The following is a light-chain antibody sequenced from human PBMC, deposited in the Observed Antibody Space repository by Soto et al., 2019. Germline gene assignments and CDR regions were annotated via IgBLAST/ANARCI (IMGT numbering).Light chain of an antibody. CDR1: QSISSW. V-gene: IGKV1-5*03. CDR3: KQYNSYSRT. CDR2: KAS. Sequence: DIQMTQSPSTLSASVGDRVTITCRASQSISSWLACYQQKPGKAPKLLIYKASSLESVVPSRFRGRGSGPEFTLTISSLQPHEFATYYTKQYNSYSRTFGQGTKVEIK. J-gene: IGKJ1*01.